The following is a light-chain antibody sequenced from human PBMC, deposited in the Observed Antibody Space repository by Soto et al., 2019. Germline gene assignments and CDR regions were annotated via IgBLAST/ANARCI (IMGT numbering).Light chain of an antibody. CDR2: EVS. V-gene: IGLV2-8*01. CDR3: SSYAGSNNLV. J-gene: IGLJ1*01. Sequence: LTQPPSASGSPGQSVTISCTGTSSDVGGYNYVSWYQQHPGKAPKLMIYEVSKRPSGVPDRFSGSKSGNTASLTVSGLQAEDEADYYCSSYAGSNNLVFGTGTKVTVL. CDR1: SSDVGGYNY.